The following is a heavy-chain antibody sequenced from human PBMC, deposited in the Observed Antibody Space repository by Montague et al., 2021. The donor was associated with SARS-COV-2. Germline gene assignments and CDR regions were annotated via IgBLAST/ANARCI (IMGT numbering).Heavy chain of an antibody. V-gene: IGHV6-1*01. Sequence: GAISGDSVYSNGGAWNWIRQSPSRGLEWLGRTYYRSKWFYDYAVXLKXRLTIKPDTSKNQFSLQLNSVTPEDTAVYYCARGQSGSYSGGWVPVALFDFYHYMDIWGRGTTVAVSS. J-gene: IGHJ6*03. CDR2: TYYRSKWFY. D-gene: IGHD6-25*01. CDR1: GDSVYSNGGA. CDR3: ARGQSGSYSGGWVPVALFDFYHYMDI.